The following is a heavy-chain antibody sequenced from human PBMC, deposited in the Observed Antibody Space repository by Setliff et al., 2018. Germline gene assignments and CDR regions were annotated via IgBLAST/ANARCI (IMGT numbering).Heavy chain of an antibody. CDR1: GGSISSHY. V-gene: IGHV4-59*11. CDR3: ARGGVDTAMVYYFDY. Sequence: ETLSLTCTVSGGSISSHYWSWIRQPPGKGLEWIGSIYYSGSTNYNPSLKSRVTILVDTSKNQFSLKLSSVTAADTAVYYCARGGVDTAMVYYFDYWGQGTLVTVSS. CDR2: IYYSGST. D-gene: IGHD5-18*01. J-gene: IGHJ4*02.